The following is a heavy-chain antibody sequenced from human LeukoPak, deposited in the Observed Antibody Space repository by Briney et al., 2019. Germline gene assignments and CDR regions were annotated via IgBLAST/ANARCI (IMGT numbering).Heavy chain of an antibody. D-gene: IGHD3-9*01. Sequence: GGSLRLSCAASGFAFSSYSMTWIRQAPGKGLEWISYISSSTVDIYYGDSVKGRFTISRDNAKNSLFLQMNSLRAEDTAVYYCARHDVTTGYGAFDIWGQGTIVTVSS. J-gene: IGHJ3*02. CDR1: GFAFSSYS. CDR2: ISSSTVDI. V-gene: IGHV3-21*05. CDR3: ARHDVTTGYGAFDI.